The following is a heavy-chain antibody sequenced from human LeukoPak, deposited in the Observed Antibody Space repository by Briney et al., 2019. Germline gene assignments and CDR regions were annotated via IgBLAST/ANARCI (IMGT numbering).Heavy chain of an antibody. Sequence: PGGSLRLSCAASGFTFNNYAMSWVRQAPGKGLEWVSTITGSGDSTYYADSVKGRFTISRDNSKNTLFLQMISLRAEDTALYYCATLASGYSSPFDYWGQGTLVTVSS. CDR3: ATLASGYSSPFDY. CDR2: ITGSGDST. V-gene: IGHV3-23*01. D-gene: IGHD6-13*01. J-gene: IGHJ4*02. CDR1: GFTFNNYA.